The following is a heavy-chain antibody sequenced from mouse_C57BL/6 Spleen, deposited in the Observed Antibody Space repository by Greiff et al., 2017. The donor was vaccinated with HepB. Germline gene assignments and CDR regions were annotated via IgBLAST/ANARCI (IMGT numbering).Heavy chain of an antibody. CDR3: ARMARTIN. CDR1: GFTFSSYG. CDR2: INSNGGST. V-gene: IGHV5-6-3*01. Sequence: EVKLVESGGGLVQPGGSLKLSCAASGFTFSSYGMSWVRQTPDERLELVATINSNGGSTYYPDSVKGRFTISRDNAKNTLYRQMSSLKSEDTAMYYCARMARTINWGQGTTLTVSS. J-gene: IGHJ2*01.